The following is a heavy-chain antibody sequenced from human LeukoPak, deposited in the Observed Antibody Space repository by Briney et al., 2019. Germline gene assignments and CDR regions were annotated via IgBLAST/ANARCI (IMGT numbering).Heavy chain of an antibody. CDR3: ARAPYSSSPDY. CDR2: IYHSGST. Sequence: ETLSLTCTVSGGSISSSSYCWGWIRQPPGKGLEWIGSIYHSGSTYYNPSLKSRVTISVERPKNQFSLKLSSVTAADTAVYYCARAPYSSSPDYWGQGTLVTVSS. J-gene: IGHJ4*02. D-gene: IGHD6-13*01. V-gene: IGHV4-39*07. CDR1: GGSISSSSYC.